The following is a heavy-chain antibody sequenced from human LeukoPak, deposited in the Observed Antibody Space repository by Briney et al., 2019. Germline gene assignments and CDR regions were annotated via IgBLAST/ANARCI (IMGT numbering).Heavy chain of an antibody. CDR1: GYTFTGYY. V-gene: IGHV1-2*02. CDR3: ARSSSDSSLDY. J-gene: IGHJ4*02. CDR2: MNPNTADT. Sequence: ASVKVSCKASGYTFTGYYIHWVRQAPGQGLEWMGWMNPNTADTNYAQRFQGRVTMTRDMSISTAYMELSSLRSDDTAIFYCARSSSDSSLDYWGQGTLVTVSS. D-gene: IGHD2-15*01.